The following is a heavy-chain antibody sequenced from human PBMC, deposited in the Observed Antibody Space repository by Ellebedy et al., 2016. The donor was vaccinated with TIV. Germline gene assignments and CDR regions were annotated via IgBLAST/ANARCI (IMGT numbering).Heavy chain of an antibody. J-gene: IGHJ6*02. CDR1: GGTFSRYG. Sequence: SVKVSCXASGGTFSRYGINWVRQAPGQGLEWMGGIVPIFGTTNYTQKFQGRVTITADESTSAAYMELSSLRSEDTAVYYCAGGLVYCSSPSCVVYYYYGMDVWGQGTTVTVSS. CDR3: AGGLVYCSSPSCVVYYYYGMDV. V-gene: IGHV1-69*13. D-gene: IGHD2-2*01. CDR2: IVPIFGTT.